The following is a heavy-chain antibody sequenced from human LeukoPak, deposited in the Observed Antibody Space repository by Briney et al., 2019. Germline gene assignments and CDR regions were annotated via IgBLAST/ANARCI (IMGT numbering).Heavy chain of an antibody. CDR3: AKENDFWSGPEG. J-gene: IGHJ4*02. D-gene: IGHD3-3*01. CDR2: IQFDGSNK. V-gene: IGHV3-30*02. CDR1: GFTFTTYG. Sequence: GGSLRLSCAASGFTFTTYGMHWVRQAPGKGLEWLTSIQFDGSNKLYADSVEGRFTVSRDTSKNTVYLQMTSLRVEDTAVYYCAKENDFWSGPEGWGQGTLVTVSS.